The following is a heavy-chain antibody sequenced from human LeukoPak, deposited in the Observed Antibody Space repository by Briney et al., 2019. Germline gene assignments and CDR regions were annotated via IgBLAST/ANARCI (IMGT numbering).Heavy chain of an antibody. D-gene: IGHD5-12*01. CDR1: GFTFSSYW. V-gene: IGHV3-74*01. CDR3: IRTLIVATSPYMDV. Sequence: GGSLRLSCAASGFTFSSYWMHWVRQAPGKGLVWVSRVNSDGTGTTYADFVEGRFTISRDNAKNTVYLQMHSLRAEDTAIYYCIRTLIVATSPYMDVWGKGTTVTVSS. J-gene: IGHJ6*03. CDR2: VNSDGTGT.